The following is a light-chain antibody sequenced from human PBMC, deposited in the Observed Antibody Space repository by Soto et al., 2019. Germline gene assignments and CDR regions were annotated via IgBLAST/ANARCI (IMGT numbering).Light chain of an antibody. V-gene: IGKV3-11*01. CDR3: QQRSNWPPFT. CDR2: EAS. Sequence: ETVLTQSPATLSLSPGERATLSYRASQSVSSYLAWYQQKPGQAPRLLIYEASKRATGIPARFSGSGSGTDFTLTISSLEPEDFAVYYCQQRSNWPPFTFGPGTKVDIK. CDR1: QSVSSY. J-gene: IGKJ3*01.